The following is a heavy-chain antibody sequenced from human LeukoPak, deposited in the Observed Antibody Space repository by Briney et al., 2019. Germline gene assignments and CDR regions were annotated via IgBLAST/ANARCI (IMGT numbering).Heavy chain of an antibody. J-gene: IGHJ6*03. D-gene: IGHD3-10*01. Sequence: SETLSLTCTVSGYSISSGYYWSWIRQPPGKGLEWIGEIDHSGSTNYNPSLKSRVTISVDTSKNQFSLKLSSVTAADTAVYYCARARGDGYYYYYYMDVWGKGTTVTVSS. CDR1: GYSISSGYY. CDR3: ARARGDGYYYYYYMDV. V-gene: IGHV4-38-2*02. CDR2: IDHSGST.